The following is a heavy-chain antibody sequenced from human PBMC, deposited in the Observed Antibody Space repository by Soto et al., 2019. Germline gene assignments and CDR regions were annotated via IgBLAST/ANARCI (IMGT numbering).Heavy chain of an antibody. J-gene: IGHJ4*02. CDR2: IYYSGST. CDR1: GGSISSGGYY. D-gene: IGHD1-26*01. CDR3: ARDQRGAATRAFDY. Sequence: QVQLQESGPGLVKPSQTLSLTCTVSGGSISSGGYYWSWIRQHPGKGLEWIGYIYYSGSTYYNPSIKSRVTISVDTSKNQFSLKLSSVTAADTAVYYCARDQRGAATRAFDYWGQGTLVTVSS. V-gene: IGHV4-31*03.